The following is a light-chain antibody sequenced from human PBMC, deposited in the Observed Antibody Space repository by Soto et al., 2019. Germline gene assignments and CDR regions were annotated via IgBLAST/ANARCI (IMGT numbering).Light chain of an antibody. J-gene: IGLJ1*01. CDR1: SSDVGDYNY. CDR2: DVS. CDR3: CSYAGSYTYV. Sequence: QSALTQPRSVSGSPGQSVTISCTGTSSDVGDYNYVSWYQQHPGKAPKLMIYDVSERPSGVPDRFSGSKSGNTASLTISGLQAEDEADYYRCSYAGSYTYVFGTGTKLTVL. V-gene: IGLV2-11*01.